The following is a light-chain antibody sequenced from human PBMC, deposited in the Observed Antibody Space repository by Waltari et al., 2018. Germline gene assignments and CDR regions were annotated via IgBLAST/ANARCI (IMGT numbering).Light chain of an antibody. V-gene: IGKV4-1*01. CDR2: WAS. CDR3: QQYYSTPRA. J-gene: IGKJ1*01. Sequence: DIVMTQSPDSLAVSLGERATINCKSSQSVLYSSNSKNYLAWYQQKPGQPPKLLIYWASPRESGVPDRFSGSGSGPDFTLPIPSLHAEDVAVYYCQQYYSTPRAFGQGTKVEIK. CDR1: QSVLYSSNSKNY.